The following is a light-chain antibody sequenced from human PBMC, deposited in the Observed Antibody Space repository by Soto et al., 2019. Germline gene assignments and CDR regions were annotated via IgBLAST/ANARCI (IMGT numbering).Light chain of an antibody. V-gene: IGKV3-15*01. CDR1: QSISNN. CDR3: QQYYNWPPRVT. J-gene: IGKJ5*01. Sequence: MTQSPSSLSASTGDRATLSCRASQSISNNLAWYQQKPGQAPRLVIYSAFTRATGIPARFSGSGSGTEFTLTISSLQSEDFAVYYCQQYYNWPPRVTFGQGTRLEIK. CDR2: SAF.